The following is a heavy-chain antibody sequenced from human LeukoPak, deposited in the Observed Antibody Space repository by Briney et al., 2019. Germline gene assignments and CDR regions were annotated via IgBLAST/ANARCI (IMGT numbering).Heavy chain of an antibody. Sequence: SETLSLTCAVYGGSFSGYYWSWIRQPPGKGLEWIGEINHSGSTNYNPSLKSPVTISVDTSKNQFSLKLSSVTAADTAVYYCARGGLATAYGMDVWGQGTTVTVSS. CDR2: INHSGST. V-gene: IGHV4-34*01. CDR3: ARGGLATAYGMDV. CDR1: GGSFSGYY. D-gene: IGHD1-26*01. J-gene: IGHJ6*02.